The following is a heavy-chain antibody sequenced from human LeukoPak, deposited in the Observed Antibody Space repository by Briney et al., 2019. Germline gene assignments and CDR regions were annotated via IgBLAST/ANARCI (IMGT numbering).Heavy chain of an antibody. CDR2: INPSGGST. CDR3: ARGGRYCSSTSCYTAFDY. Sequence: ASVKVSCKASGYTFTGYYMHWVRQAPGQGLEWMGIINPSGGSTSYAQKFQGRVTMTRDMSTSTVYMELSSLRSEDTAVYYCARGGRYCSSTSCYTAFDYWGQGTLVTVSS. J-gene: IGHJ4*02. V-gene: IGHV1-46*01. D-gene: IGHD2-2*02. CDR1: GYTFTGYY.